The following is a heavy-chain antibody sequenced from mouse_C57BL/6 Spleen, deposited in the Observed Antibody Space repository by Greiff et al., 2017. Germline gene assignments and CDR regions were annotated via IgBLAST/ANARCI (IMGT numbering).Heavy chain of an antibody. V-gene: IGHV5-9*01. Sequence: EVKLVESGGGLVKPGGSLKLSCAASGFTFSSYTMSWVRQTPEKRLEWVATISGGGGNTYYPDSVKGRFTISRDNAKNTLYLQMSSLRSEDTALYYCARHDDYGYGNYVEAMDYWGQGTSVTVSS. CDR2: ISGGGGNT. D-gene: IGHD2-10*02. J-gene: IGHJ4*01. CDR1: GFTFSSYT. CDR3: ARHDDYGYGNYVEAMDY.